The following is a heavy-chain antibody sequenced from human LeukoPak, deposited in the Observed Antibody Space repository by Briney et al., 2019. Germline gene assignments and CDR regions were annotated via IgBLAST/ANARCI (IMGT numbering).Heavy chain of an antibody. V-gene: IGHV3-23*01. Sequence: PGGSLRLSCAASGFTFSSYAMSWVRQAPGKGLEWVSAISGSGGSTYYADSVKGRFTISRDNAKNSLYLQMNSLRAEDTAVYYCARDSFMVRGVKNFDYWGQGTLVTVSS. J-gene: IGHJ4*02. CDR2: ISGSGGST. CDR1: GFTFSSYA. D-gene: IGHD3-10*01. CDR3: ARDSFMVRGVKNFDY.